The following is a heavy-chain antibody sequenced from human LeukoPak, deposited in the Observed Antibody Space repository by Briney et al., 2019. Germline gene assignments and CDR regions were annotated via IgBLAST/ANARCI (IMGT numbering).Heavy chain of an antibody. CDR3: ARDYYYDSSGYKVRAAAFDI. D-gene: IGHD3-22*01. V-gene: IGHV4-4*07. Sequence: SETLSLTCAVSGGSTSSYYWSWIRQPAGKGLEWIGRIYTSGSTNYNPSLKSRVTMSVDTSKNQFSLKLSSVTAADTAVYYCARDYYYDSSGYKVRAAAFDIWGQGTMVTVSS. J-gene: IGHJ3*02. CDR1: GGSTSSYY. CDR2: IYTSGST.